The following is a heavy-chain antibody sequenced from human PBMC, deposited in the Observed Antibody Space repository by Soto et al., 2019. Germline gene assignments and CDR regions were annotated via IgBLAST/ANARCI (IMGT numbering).Heavy chain of an antibody. Sequence: PGGSLRLSCGASGLTFTSYSMTWVRQAPGKGLEWLAHIATWSSSTDYADSVRGRFTISRDDAKNLVYLQMSSLRAEDTAVYYCARDVDWAFDYWGQGTQVTVSS. D-gene: IGHD3-9*01. CDR3: ARDVDWAFDY. CDR1: GLTFTSYS. V-gene: IGHV3-48*04. J-gene: IGHJ4*02. CDR2: IATWSSST.